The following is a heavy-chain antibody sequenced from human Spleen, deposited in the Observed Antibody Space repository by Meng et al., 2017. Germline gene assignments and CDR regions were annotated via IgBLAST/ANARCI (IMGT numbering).Heavy chain of an antibody. Sequence: SETLSLTCTVSGGSILSSSYYWGWLRQPPGKGLEWIGSVYYSGSTKYNSSLNGRVTVSIDTSKNQFSLKLTSVTAADTAVYYCARDHFIIVRGFIEGWFDPWGQGTLVTVSS. D-gene: IGHD3-10*01. CDR3: ARDHFIIVRGFIEGWFDP. CDR1: GGSILSSSYY. J-gene: IGHJ5*02. CDR2: VYYSGST. V-gene: IGHV4-39*07.